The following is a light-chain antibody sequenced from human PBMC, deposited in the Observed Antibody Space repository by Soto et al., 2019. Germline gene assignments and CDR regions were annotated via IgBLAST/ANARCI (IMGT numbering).Light chain of an antibody. CDR2: DAS. V-gene: IGKV1-5*01. J-gene: IGKJ1*01. CDR3: QQYNRYSTWT. CDR1: QRMTSW. Sequence: DNQLTQSPSTLAASVGDRVTITCRASQRMTSWLAWYQQKPGKAPKVLIYDASSLERGVPSRFSGSGSGTEFTLTISSLQPDDFATYYCQQYNRYSTWTFGQGTKVDIK.